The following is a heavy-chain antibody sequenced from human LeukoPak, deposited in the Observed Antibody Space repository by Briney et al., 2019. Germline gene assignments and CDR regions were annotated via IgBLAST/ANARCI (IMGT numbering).Heavy chain of an antibody. D-gene: IGHD6-19*01. CDR2: IGSSGAAI. Sequence: GGSLRLSCAVSGFPFSIYEMNWVRQAPGKGLEWVSNIGSSGAAIYYADSVRGRFTISRDNAKSSLYLQMNSLRAEDTAVYYCALLAVASDFDYWGQGALVTASS. J-gene: IGHJ4*02. CDR1: GFPFSIYE. CDR3: ALLAVASDFDY. V-gene: IGHV3-48*03.